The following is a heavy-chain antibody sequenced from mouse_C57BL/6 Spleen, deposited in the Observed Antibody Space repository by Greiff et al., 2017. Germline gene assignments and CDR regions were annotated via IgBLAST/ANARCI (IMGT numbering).Heavy chain of an antibody. D-gene: IGHD2-5*01. CDR3: ARKASNYQAWFAD. V-gene: IGHV1-63*01. J-gene: IGHJ3*01. CDR2: IYPGGGYT. Sequence: QVQLQQSGAELVRPGTSVKMSCKASGYTFTNYWIGWAKQRPGHGLEWIGDIYPGGGYTNYNEKFKGKATLTADKSSSTAYMQFSSLTSEDSAIYYCARKASNYQAWFADWGQGTLVTVSA. CDR1: GYTFTNYW.